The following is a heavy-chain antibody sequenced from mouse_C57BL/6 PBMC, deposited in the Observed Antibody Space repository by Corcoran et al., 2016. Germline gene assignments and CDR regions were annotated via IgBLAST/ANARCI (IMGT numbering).Heavy chain of an antibody. CDR1: GFSLSTSGMG. V-gene: IGHV8-12*01. Sequence: QVNLKESGPGILQSSQTLSLTCSFSGFSLSTSGMGVSWLRQPSGKGLEWLAHIYWDDDKRDNPSLKSRLTISKDTSRNQVFLKVTSVDTADTATDYCARRGHDYDEGFAYWCQGTLVTVSA. J-gene: IGHJ3*01. CDR2: IYWDDDK. CDR3: ARRGHDYDEGFAY. D-gene: IGHD2-4*01.